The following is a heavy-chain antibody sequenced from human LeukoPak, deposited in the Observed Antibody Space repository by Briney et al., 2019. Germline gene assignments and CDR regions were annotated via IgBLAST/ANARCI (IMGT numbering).Heavy chain of an antibody. D-gene: IGHD3-10*01. J-gene: IGHJ4*02. CDR3: ARDPDHRTGSGSYPPAPSGD. V-gene: IGHV1-2*02. Sequence: ASVKVSCKASGYTFAGYYMHWVRQAPGQGLEWMGWINPKSGGTNYAQKFQGRVTMTRDTSISTASMELSRLRSDDTAVYYCARDPDHRTGSGSYPPAPSGDWGQGTLVTVSS. CDR2: INPKSGGT. CDR1: GYTFAGYY.